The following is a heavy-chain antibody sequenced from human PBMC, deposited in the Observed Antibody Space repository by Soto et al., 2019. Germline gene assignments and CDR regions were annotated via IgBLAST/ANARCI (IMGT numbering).Heavy chain of an antibody. J-gene: IGHJ4*02. CDR3: AREGTYCSGGSCYQLDYLIDY. V-gene: IGHV1-46*03. CDR1: GYTFTSYY. CDR2: INPSGGST. D-gene: IGHD2-15*01. Sequence: ASVKVSCKASGYTFTSYYMHWVRQAPGQGLEWMGIINPSGGSTSYAQKFQGRVTMTRDTSTSTVYMELSSLRSEDTAVYYCAREGTYCSGGSCYQLDYLIDYWGQGTLVTVSS.